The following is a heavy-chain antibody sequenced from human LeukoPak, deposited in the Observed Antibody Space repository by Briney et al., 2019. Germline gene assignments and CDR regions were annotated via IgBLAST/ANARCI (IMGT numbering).Heavy chain of an antibody. CDR1: GFTFSSYA. D-gene: IGHD2-15*01. V-gene: IGHV3-30-3*01. CDR3: TRDAESWWELSYSLDY. CDR2: ISYDGSNK. J-gene: IGHJ4*02. Sequence: GRSLRLSCAASGFTFSSYAMHWVRQAPGKGLEWVAVISYDGSNKYYADSVKGRFTISRDNSKNTLYLQMNSLKTEDTAVYYCTRDAESWWELSYSLDYWGQGTLVTVSS.